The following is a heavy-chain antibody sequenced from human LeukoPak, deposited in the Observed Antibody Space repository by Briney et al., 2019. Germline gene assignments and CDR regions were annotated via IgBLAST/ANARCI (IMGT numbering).Heavy chain of an antibody. Sequence: SETLSLTCAVYGGSFSGYYWSWIRQPPGKGLEWIGEINHSGSTNYNPSLKSRVTISVDTSKNQFSLKLSSVTAADTAVYYCARAVGTAMVHYWGQGTLVTVSS. CDR3: ARAVGTAMVHY. CDR2: INHSGST. D-gene: IGHD5-18*01. J-gene: IGHJ4*02. V-gene: IGHV4-34*09. CDR1: GGSFSGYY.